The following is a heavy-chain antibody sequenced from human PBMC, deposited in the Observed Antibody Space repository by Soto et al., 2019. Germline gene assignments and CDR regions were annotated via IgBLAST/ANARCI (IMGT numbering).Heavy chain of an antibody. CDR2: TYYRTKWYN. Sequence: PSQTLSLTCAISGDSVSSNDAAWNWIRQSPSRGLEWLGRTYYRTKWYNGYAVSVKSRITITPDTSKNQLSLQLNSVTPEDTAVYCPASFHTHSTSDLVDGGQETTLTASS. CDR3: ASFHTHSTSDLVD. V-gene: IGHV6-1*01. D-gene: IGHD2-8*02. CDR1: GDSVSSNDAA. J-gene: IGHJ6*02.